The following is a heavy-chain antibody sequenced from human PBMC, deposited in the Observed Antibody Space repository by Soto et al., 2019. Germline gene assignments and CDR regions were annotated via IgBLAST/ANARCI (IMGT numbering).Heavy chain of an antibody. D-gene: IGHD3-3*01. CDR3: ATRYYDFXSGYSTNYYYYGMDG. V-gene: IGHV5-51*01. CDR1: GYNFATYW. CDR2: IYPGDSDT. J-gene: IGHJ6*02. Sequence: PGEXLKISCKGSGYNFATYWIGLVRQMPGKGLEWMEIIYPGDSDTRYSPSFQGQVTISADKSISTAYLQWSSLKASDTAMYYCATRYYDFXSGYSTNYYYYGMDGWGQGTTVTVSS.